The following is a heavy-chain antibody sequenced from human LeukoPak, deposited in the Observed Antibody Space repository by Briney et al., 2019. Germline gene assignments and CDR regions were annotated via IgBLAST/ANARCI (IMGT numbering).Heavy chain of an antibody. CDR2: INPNSGGT. Sequence: SVKVSCKASGYTFTGYYMHWVRQAPGQGLEWMGWINPNSGGTNYAQKFQGRVTMTRDTFISTAYMELSRLRSDDTAVYYCARDGHYYDSSGYSDFDYWGQGTLVTVSS. J-gene: IGHJ4*02. V-gene: IGHV1-2*02. CDR3: ARDGHYYDSSGYSDFDY. CDR1: GYTFTGYY. D-gene: IGHD3-22*01.